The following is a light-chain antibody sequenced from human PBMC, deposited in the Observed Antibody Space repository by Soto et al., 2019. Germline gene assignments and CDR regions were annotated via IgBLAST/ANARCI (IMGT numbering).Light chain of an antibody. Sequence: DIPLTQSPSSLSASIGDSVTITCQASQDISTSLNWYHRRPGKAPKLLITDASTLQTGVPPRFRGSGAGTDFSFTIGRLQPEDFGEYYCQQYENVPTFGQGTKVKIK. J-gene: IGKJ2*01. CDR2: DAS. CDR1: QDISTS. V-gene: IGKV1-33*01. CDR3: QQYENVPT.